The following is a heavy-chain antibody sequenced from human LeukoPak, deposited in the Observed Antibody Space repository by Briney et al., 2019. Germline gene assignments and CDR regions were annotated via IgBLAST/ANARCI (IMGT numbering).Heavy chain of an antibody. D-gene: IGHD2-2*01. J-gene: IGHJ4*02. Sequence: GGSLRLSCAASGFTFSSYAMHWVRQAPGKGLEWVAVISYGGSNKYYADSVKGRFTISRDNSKNTLYLQMNSLRAEDTAVYYCARGVVVPAATKPDYWGQGTLVTVSS. V-gene: IGHV3-30-3*01. CDR2: ISYGGSNK. CDR1: GFTFSSYA. CDR3: ARGVVVPAATKPDY.